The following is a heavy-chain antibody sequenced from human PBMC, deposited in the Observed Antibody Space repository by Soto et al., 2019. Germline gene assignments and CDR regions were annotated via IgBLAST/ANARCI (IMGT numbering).Heavy chain of an antibody. CDR1: GGSISSGGYS. CDR2: IYHSGST. CDR3: ASTKGSSSSEFDY. D-gene: IGHD6-6*01. J-gene: IGHJ4*02. V-gene: IGHV4-30-2*01. Sequence: LSLTCSVSGGSISSGGYSWSWIRQPPGKGLEWIGYIYHSGSTYYNPSLKSRVTISVDRSKNQFSLKLSSVTAADTAVYYCASTKGSSSSEFDYWGQGTLVTVSS.